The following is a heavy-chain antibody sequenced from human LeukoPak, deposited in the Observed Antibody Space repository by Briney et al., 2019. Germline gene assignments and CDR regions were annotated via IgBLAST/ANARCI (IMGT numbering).Heavy chain of an antibody. V-gene: IGHV1-8*01. CDR1: GYTFTSYD. Sequence: SVKVSCKWSGYTFTSYDINWVRQATGQGLEWMGWMNTNSGNTGSAQRFQGRITMTRDTSISTAYMELSSLRSEDTAVYYCARGPLVRLPSSFDPWGQGTLVTVSS. D-gene: IGHD3-16*02. CDR2: MNTNSGNT. CDR3: ARGPLVRLPSSFDP. J-gene: IGHJ5*02.